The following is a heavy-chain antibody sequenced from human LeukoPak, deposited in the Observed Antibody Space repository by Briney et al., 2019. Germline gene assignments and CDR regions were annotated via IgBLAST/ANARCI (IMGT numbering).Heavy chain of an antibody. CDR3: ARAAERVYIPDSSGYLDY. CDR2: ISYDGSNK. Sequence: EGSLRLSCAASGFTFSSYAMHWVRQAPGKGLEWVAVISYDGSNKYYADSVKGRFTISRDNSKNTLYLQMNSLRAEDTAVYYCARAAERVYIPDSSGYLDYWGQGTLVTVSS. J-gene: IGHJ4*02. CDR1: GFTFSSYA. D-gene: IGHD3-22*01. V-gene: IGHV3-30*04.